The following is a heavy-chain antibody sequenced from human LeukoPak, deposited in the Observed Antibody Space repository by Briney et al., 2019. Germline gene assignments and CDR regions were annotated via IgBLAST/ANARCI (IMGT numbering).Heavy chain of an antibody. CDR2: INHSGST. CDR1: GGSFSGYY. J-gene: IGHJ4*02. CDR3: ARESPITM. D-gene: IGHD3-10*01. Sequence: PSETLSLTCAVYGGSFSGYYWSWIRQPPGKGLEWIGEINHSGSTNYNPSLKSRVTISVDTSKNQFSLKLSSVTAADTAVYYCARESPITMWGPGTLVTVSS. V-gene: IGHV4-34*01.